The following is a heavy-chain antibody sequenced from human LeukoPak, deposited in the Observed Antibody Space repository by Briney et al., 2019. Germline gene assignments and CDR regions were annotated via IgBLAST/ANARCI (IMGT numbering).Heavy chain of an antibody. Sequence: GGSLRLSCAASGFTFSSYSMNWVRQAPGKGLEWVSSISSSNNTIYYTDSMKGRFTISRDNAKNSLYLQMNSLRAEDTAVYYCARDYYGDYYFDYWGQGTLVTVSS. CDR3: ARDYYGDYYFDY. V-gene: IGHV3-21*01. CDR1: GFTFSSYS. CDR2: ISSSNNTI. J-gene: IGHJ4*02. D-gene: IGHD4-17*01.